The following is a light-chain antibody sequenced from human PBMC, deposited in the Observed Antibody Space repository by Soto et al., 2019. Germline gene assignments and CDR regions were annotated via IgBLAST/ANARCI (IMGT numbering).Light chain of an antibody. CDR3: QQYNSYLWT. CDR2: KAS. V-gene: IGKV1-5*03. CDR1: QSVNIW. Sequence: DVQMTQSPSTLSASVGDRVTITCRASQSVNIWLAWYQQKPGKAPKLLIYKASSVQSGVPSRFSGSGSGAECALTISSLQPDDFATYYCQQYNSYLWTFGQGTTVQI. J-gene: IGKJ1*01.